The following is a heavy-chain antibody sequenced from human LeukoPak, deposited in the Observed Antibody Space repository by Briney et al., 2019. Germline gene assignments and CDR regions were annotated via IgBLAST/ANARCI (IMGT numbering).Heavy chain of an antibody. Sequence: GGSLRLSCAASGFTFSSDSMNWVRQAPGKGLEWVSSISSSSNYIHYADSVKGRFTISRDNAKNSLYLQMNSLRAEDTAVYYCARAWEYYDILTGTTASFDYWGQGTLVTVSS. J-gene: IGHJ4*02. CDR3: ARAWEYYDILTGTTASFDY. CDR1: GFTFSSDS. D-gene: IGHD3-9*01. CDR2: ISSSSNYI. V-gene: IGHV3-21*01.